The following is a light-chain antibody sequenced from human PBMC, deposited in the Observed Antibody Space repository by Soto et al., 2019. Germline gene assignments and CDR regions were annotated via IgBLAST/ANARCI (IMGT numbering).Light chain of an antibody. CDR3: QQYSVSPYT. Sequence: DIPMTQSPSTLSASVGDKVTITCRASQSVTHYLAWYQQKPGKAPKFLIYDVSSLSSGVPSRFSGRGSGTEFTLGISSLQPDDFAIYYCQQYSVSPYTFGPGTRVEI. J-gene: IGKJ2*01. CDR1: QSVTHY. CDR2: DVS. V-gene: IGKV1-5*01.